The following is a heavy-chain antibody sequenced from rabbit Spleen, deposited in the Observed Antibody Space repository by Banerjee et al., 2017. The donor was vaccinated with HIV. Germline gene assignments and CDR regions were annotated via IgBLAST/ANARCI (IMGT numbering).Heavy chain of an antibody. CDR3: ARDLVGVIGWNFYL. V-gene: IGHV1S45*01. J-gene: IGHJ4*01. D-gene: IGHD1-1*01. Sequence: ESGGGLVKPEGSLKLSCTASGFSFSDRDVMCWVRQAPGKGLEWIACINAATAKPVYATWAKGRFTISRTSSTTVTLRMTSLTAADTATYFCARDLVGVIGWNFYLWGQGTLVTVS. CDR2: INAATAKP. CDR1: GFSFSDRDV.